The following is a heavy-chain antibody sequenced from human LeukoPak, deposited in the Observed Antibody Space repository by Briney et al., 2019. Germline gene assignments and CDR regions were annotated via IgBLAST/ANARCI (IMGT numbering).Heavy chain of an antibody. CDR3: ASSCCSSTSCDGTLYYGMDV. CDR2: IYYSGST. V-gene: IGHV4-59*08. CDR1: GGSISSYY. J-gene: IGHJ6*02. Sequence: SETLSLTCTVSGGSISSYYWSWIRQPAGKGLEWIGYIYYSGSTNYNPSLKSRVTISVDTSKNQFSLKLSSVTAADTAVYYCASSCCSSTSCDGTLYYGMDVWGQGTTVTVSS. D-gene: IGHD2-2*01.